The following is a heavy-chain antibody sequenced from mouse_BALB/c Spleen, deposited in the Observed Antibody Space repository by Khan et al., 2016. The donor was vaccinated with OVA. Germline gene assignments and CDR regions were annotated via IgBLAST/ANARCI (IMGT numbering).Heavy chain of an antibody. CDR3: ARRNYFGYTFAY. CDR2: ISPGSGDT. J-gene: IGHJ3*01. Sequence: QVQLQQSGAELARPGASVKLSCKASGYTFTDYYINWVKQRTGQGLEWIGEISPGSGDTYYNDRFKGKATLTADKSSSTAYMQLSSLTSEASAVYFWARRNYFGYTFAYWGQGTLVTVSA. D-gene: IGHD1-2*01. CDR1: GYTFTDYY. V-gene: IGHV1-77*01.